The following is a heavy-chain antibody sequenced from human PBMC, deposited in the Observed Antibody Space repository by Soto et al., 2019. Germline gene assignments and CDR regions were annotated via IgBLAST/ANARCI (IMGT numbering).Heavy chain of an antibody. Sequence: QVQLQQWGAGLLKPSETLSLTCAVYGGSFSGYYWSWIRQPPGKGLEWIGEINHSGSTNYKPSLKSQVTISVDTSKNQFSLKLSSVTAADTAVYYCARGIRGAAARSYYFDYWGQGTLVTVSS. J-gene: IGHJ4*02. D-gene: IGHD6-13*01. CDR2: INHSGST. CDR3: ARGIRGAAARSYYFDY. V-gene: IGHV4-34*01. CDR1: GGSFSGYY.